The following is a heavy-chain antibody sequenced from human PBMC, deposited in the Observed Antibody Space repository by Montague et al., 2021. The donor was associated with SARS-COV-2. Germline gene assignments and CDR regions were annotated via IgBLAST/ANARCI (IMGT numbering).Heavy chain of an antibody. J-gene: IGHJ4*02. CDR3: ARGRQHFNMIVVVMTGGEYYFDY. D-gene: IGHD3-22*01. CDR2: INHRGTS. Sequence: SETLSLTCAVYGGSFSDYSWSWIRQPPGKGLEWIEEINHRGTSKYNPSLKSRVSISLDTSKNQFSLYLSSVTAADTAVYFCARGRQHFNMIVVVMTGGEYYFDYWGQGTLVTVSS. V-gene: IGHV4-34*01. CDR1: GGSFSDYS.